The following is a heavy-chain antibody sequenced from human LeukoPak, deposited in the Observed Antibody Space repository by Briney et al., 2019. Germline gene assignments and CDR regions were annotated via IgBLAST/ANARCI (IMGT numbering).Heavy chain of an antibody. CDR2: INHSGST. CDR1: GGSFSGYY. CDR3: ARRVGYDYVWGSYRYTHPFDY. Sequence: SETLSLTCAVYGGSFSGYYWSWIRQPPGKGLEWIGKINHSGSTNYNPSLKSRVTISVDTSKNQFSLKLSSVTAADTAVYYCARRVGYDYVWGSYRYTHPFDYWGQGTLVTVSS. J-gene: IGHJ4*02. V-gene: IGHV4-34*01. D-gene: IGHD3-16*02.